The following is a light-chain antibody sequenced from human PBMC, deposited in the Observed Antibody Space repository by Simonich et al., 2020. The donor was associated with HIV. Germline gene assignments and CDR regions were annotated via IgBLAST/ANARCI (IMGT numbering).Light chain of an antibody. CDR1: ALPKQY. Sequence: SYELTQPPSVSVSPGQTARITCYGDALPKQYAYWYQQKPGQAPVLVKYKDSKRPSGIPERVSGSSSGTTVTLTISGVQAEDEADYYCQSADSSGTWVFGGGTKLTVL. V-gene: IGLV3-25*03. CDR2: KDS. CDR3: QSADSSGTWV. J-gene: IGLJ3*02.